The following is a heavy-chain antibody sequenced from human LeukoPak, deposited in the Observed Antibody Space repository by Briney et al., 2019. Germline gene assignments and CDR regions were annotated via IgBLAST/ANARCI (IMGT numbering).Heavy chain of an antibody. CDR2: IIPIFGTA. CDR1: GGTFSSYA. J-gene: IGHJ4*02. CDR3: ARRIDYYDSSGYQSPTFDY. Sequence: SVKVSCKASGGTFSSYAISWVRQAPGQGLEWMGGIIPIFGTANYAQKFQGRVTITADESTSTAYMELSSLRSEDPAAYYCARRIDYYDSSGYQSPTFDYWGQGTLVTVSS. V-gene: IGHV1-69*13. D-gene: IGHD3-22*01.